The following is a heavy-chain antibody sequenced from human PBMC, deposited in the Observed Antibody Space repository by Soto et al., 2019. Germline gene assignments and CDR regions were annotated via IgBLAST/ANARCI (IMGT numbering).Heavy chain of an antibody. CDR3: ARGFGGDCQDYFDY. CDR2: ISLSSSSI. CDR1: GFTFSTYS. J-gene: IGHJ4*02. D-gene: IGHD2-21*02. Sequence: EVQLVESGGGLVQPGGSLRLSCAASGFTFSTYSLNWVRQAPGKGLEWLSYISLSSSSIYYADSVKGRFTISRDNAKNSLYLQMDSLRDEDTAIYFCARGFGGDCQDYFDYWGRGTLVTVSS. V-gene: IGHV3-48*02.